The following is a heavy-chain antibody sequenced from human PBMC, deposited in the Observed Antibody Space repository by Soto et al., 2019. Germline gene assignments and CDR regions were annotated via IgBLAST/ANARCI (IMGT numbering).Heavy chain of an antibody. CDR1: GFTFSSYA. Sequence: GGSLRLSCAASGFTFSSYAMHWVRQAPGKGLEWVAVISYDGSNKYYADSVKGRFTISRDNSKNTLYLQMNSLRAEDTAVYYCARDGSSGYDLETPGNFDYWGQGTLVTVSS. D-gene: IGHD5-12*01. V-gene: IGHV3-30-3*01. J-gene: IGHJ4*02. CDR2: ISYDGSNK. CDR3: ARDGSSGYDLETPGNFDY.